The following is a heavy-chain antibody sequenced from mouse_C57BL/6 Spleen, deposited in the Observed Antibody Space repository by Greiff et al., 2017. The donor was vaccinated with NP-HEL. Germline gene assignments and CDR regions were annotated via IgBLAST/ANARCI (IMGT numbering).Heavy chain of an antibody. CDR1: GYSITSGYY. CDR3: ARDRDGYFPSFAY. Sequence: DVKLQESGPGLVKPSQSLSLTCSVTGYSITSGYYWNWIRQFPGNKLEWMGYISYDGSNNYNPSLKNRIAITRDTSKNQFFLKLNSVTTEDTATYYCARDRDGYFPSFAYWGQGTLVTVSA. J-gene: IGHJ3*01. D-gene: IGHD2-3*01. CDR2: ISYDGSN. V-gene: IGHV3-6*01.